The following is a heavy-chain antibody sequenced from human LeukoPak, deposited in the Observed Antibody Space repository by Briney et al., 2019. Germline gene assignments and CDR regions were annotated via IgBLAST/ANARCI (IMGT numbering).Heavy chain of an antibody. CDR1: GYIFTGHY. V-gene: IGHV1-2*02. D-gene: IGHD2-21*01. J-gene: IGHJ4*02. CDR3: ARDIADWYSEYYFDD. Sequence: GASVKVSCKTSGYIFTGHYIHWVRQAPGQGLEWMGWINPNNGDTKHAQEFQGRVTMTRDTSTRTVYMDLSSLRSDDTAVYYCARDIADWYSEYYFDDWGQGTLVTVSS. CDR2: INPNNGDT.